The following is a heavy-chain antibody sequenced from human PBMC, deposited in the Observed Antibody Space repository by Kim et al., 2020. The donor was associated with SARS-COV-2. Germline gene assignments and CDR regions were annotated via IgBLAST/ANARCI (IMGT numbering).Heavy chain of an antibody. D-gene: IGHD6-19*01. J-gene: IGHJ4*02. V-gene: IGHV1-46*01. CDR3: ARDPGSSGWGAIDY. Sequence: EQKFQGRVTMTRDTSTSTVYMELSSLRSEDTAVYYCARDPGSSGWGAIDYWGQGTLVTVSS.